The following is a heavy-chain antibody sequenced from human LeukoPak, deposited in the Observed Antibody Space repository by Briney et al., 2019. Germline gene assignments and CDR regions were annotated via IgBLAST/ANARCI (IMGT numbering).Heavy chain of an antibody. Sequence: SETLSLTCTVSGGSVSSGNYYWSRIRQPPGKGLEWIGYIYYSGSTNYNPSLKSRVTISVDTSKNQFSLKLSSVTAADTAVYYCASAYHYGSEKYSNYGGQGTLVTVSS. CDR1: GGSVSSGNYY. V-gene: IGHV4-61*01. CDR3: ASAYHYGSEKYSNY. CDR2: IYYSGST. J-gene: IGHJ4*02. D-gene: IGHD3-10*01.